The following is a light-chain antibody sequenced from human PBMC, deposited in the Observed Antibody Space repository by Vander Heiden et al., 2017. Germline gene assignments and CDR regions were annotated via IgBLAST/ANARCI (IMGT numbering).Light chain of an antibody. CDR3: QQYNNWPALT. V-gene: IGKV3-15*01. CDR2: GAS. Sequence: EIVVTQSPATLSVSPGERATLSCRASQSVSSNLAWYQQKPGQAPRLLIYGASTRATGIPARFSGSGSGTEFTLTISSLQYEDFAVYYCQQYNNWPALTFGGGTKVEIK. J-gene: IGKJ4*01. CDR1: QSVSSN.